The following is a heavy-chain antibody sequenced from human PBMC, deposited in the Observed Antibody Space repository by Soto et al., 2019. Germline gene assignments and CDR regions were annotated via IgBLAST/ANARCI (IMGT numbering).Heavy chain of an antibody. Sequence: GESLKISCKRSGYSFTSYWIGWVRQMPGKGLEWMGIIYPGDSDTRYSPSFQGQVTISADKSISTAYLQWSSLKASDTAMYYCASYYCGGDCYYPVAAFDMWGQGTMVTVSS. V-gene: IGHV5-51*01. CDR2: IYPGDSDT. D-gene: IGHD2-21*02. J-gene: IGHJ3*02. CDR1: GYSFTSYW. CDR3: ASYYCGGDCYYPVAAFDM.